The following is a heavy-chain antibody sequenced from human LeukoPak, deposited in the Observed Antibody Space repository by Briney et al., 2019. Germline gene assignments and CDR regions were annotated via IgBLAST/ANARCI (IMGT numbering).Heavy chain of an antibody. D-gene: IGHD2-2*01. J-gene: IGHJ4*02. CDR1: GGSISSYY. CDR2: IYYSGST. Sequence: SETLSLTCTVSGGSISSYYWSWIRQPPGKGLEWIGYIYYSGSTNYNPSLKSRVTISVDTSKNQFSLKLSSVTAADTAVYYCARGALYCSSTSCYALDYWGQGTLVTVSS. CDR3: ARGALYCSSTSCYALDY. V-gene: IGHV4-59*01.